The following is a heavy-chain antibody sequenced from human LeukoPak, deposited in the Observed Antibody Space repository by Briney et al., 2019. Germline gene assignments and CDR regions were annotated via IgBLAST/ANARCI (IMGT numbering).Heavy chain of an antibody. V-gene: IGHV3-9*01. D-gene: IGHD3-22*01. CDR1: GFTFDDYA. J-gene: IGHJ5*02. Sequence: GGSLRLSCAASGFTFDDYAMHWVRQAPGKGLEWVSGISWGSDSVDYADSVKGRFTISRDNAKNSLYLQMNSLRADDTALYYCARGVDGYSSWGQGTLVTVSS. CDR3: ARGVDGYSS. CDR2: ISWGSDSV.